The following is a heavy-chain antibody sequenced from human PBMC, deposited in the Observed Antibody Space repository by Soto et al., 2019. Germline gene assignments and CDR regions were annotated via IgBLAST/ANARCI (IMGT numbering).Heavy chain of an antibody. V-gene: IGHV4-59*01. J-gene: IGHJ6*02. CDR1: GGSISSYY. CDR2: IYYSGST. CDR3: AGGSYWGSYYYYGMDV. Sequence: SETLSLTCTVSGGSISSYYWSWIRQPPGKGLEWIGYIYYSGSTNYNPSLKSRVTISVDTSKNQFSLKLSSVTAADTAVYYCAGGSYWGSYYYYGMDVWGQGTTVTVSS. D-gene: IGHD1-26*01.